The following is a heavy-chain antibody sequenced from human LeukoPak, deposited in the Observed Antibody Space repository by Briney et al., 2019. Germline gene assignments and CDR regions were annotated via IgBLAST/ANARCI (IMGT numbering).Heavy chain of an antibody. CDR2: ISSSSSYI. CDR1: GFTFSSYS. Sequence: GGSLRLSCAASGFTFSSYSINWVRRAPGKGLEWVSSISSSSSYIYYADSVKGRFTISRDNAKNSLYLQMNSLRAEDTAVYYCARDFGDMITFGGVIDIPYYFDYWGQGTLVTVSS. CDR3: ARDFGDMITFGGVIDIPYYFDY. J-gene: IGHJ4*02. D-gene: IGHD3-16*02. V-gene: IGHV3-21*01.